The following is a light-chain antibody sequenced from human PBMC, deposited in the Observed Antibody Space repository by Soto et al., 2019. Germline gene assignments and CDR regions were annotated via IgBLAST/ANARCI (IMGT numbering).Light chain of an antibody. CDR3: QQYGNSPPVT. V-gene: IGKV3-20*01. J-gene: IGKJ4*01. Sequence: EIVMTQSPATLSVSPGERATLSCRASQSVSRSYLVWYQQKPGQAPRLLIYDASNRATGTPDRFSGSGSGTDFTLTISRLEPEDFAVYYCQQYGNSPPVTFGGGTKVDIK. CDR1: QSVSRSY. CDR2: DAS.